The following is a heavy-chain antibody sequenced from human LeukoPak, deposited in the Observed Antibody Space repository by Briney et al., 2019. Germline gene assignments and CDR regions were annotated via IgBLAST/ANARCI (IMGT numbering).Heavy chain of an antibody. D-gene: IGHD7-27*01. CDR3: ARVELGIRPYSYYYMDV. CDR2: IIPIFGTA. CDR1: GGTFGSYA. Sequence: GASVKVSCKASGGTFGSYAISWVRQAPGQGLEWMGGIIPIFGTANYAQKFQGRVTMTRDTSISTAYMELNSLRSEDTAVYYCARVELGIRPYSYYYMDVWGKGTTVTISS. J-gene: IGHJ6*03. V-gene: IGHV1-69*05.